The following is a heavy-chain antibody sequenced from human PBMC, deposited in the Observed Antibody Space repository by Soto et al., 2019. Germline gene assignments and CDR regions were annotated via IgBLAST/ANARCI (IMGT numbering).Heavy chain of an antibody. D-gene: IGHD6-13*01. CDR3: ASESYRSSAHYYYYGMDF. CDR2: IIPILGIA. CDR1: GGTFSSYT. V-gene: IGHV1-69*02. J-gene: IGHJ6*02. Sequence: QVQLVQSGAEVKKPGSSVKVSCKASGGTFSSYTISWVRQAPGQGLEWMGRIIPILGIANYAQKYQGRVTITAAKSTRTAYMELRSLRSEDTAVYYCASESYRSSAHYYYYGMDFWGQGTTVTVSS.